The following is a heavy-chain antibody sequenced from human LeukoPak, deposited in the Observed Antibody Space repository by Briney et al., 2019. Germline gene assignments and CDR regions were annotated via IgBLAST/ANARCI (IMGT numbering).Heavy chain of an antibody. J-gene: IGHJ4*02. CDR1: GFTFSRYW. CDR3: ARAYSDSSGYYPPYFDY. D-gene: IGHD3-22*01. Sequence: GGSLRLSCAASGFTFSRYWMHWVRHAPGKGLVWVSRINSDGSSTSYADSVKGRFTISRDNAKNTLHLQMISLRAEDTAVYYCARAYSDSSGYYPPYFDYWGQGTLVTVSS. CDR2: INSDGSST. V-gene: IGHV3-74*01.